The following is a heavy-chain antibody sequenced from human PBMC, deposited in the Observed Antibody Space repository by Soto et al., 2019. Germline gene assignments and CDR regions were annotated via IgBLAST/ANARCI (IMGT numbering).Heavy chain of an antibody. CDR3: ARVSPWSGYLGSCYFDY. CDR2: IKQDGSEK. J-gene: IGHJ4*02. CDR1: GFTFSSYW. D-gene: IGHD3-3*01. V-gene: IGHV3-7*03. Sequence: LRLSCAASGFTFSSYWMSWVRQAPGKGLEWVANIKQDGSEKYYVDSVKGRFTISRDNAKNSLYLQMNSLRAEDTAVYYCARVSPWSGYLGSCYFDYWGQGTLVTVS.